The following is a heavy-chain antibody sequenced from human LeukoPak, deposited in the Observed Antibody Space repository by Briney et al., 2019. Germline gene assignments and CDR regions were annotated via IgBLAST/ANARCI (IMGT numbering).Heavy chain of an antibody. J-gene: IGHJ4*02. D-gene: IGHD2-2*01. V-gene: IGHV5-51*01. Sequence: GESLKISCKGSGYRFTDHWIAWVRQMPGKGLEGMGIINPVDSETRYSPSFQGQVTISVDKSITTASLQWSSLRASDTAMYYCARQGSSTTSWQTLDYWGQGTLVSVSS. CDR1: GYRFTDHW. CDR3: ARQGSSTTSWQTLDY. CDR2: INPVDSET.